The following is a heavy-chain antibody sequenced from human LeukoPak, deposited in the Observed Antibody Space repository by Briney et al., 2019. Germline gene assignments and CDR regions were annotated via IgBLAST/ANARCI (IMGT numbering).Heavy chain of an antibody. D-gene: IGHD2-8*02. CDR2: LRFDATSN. Sequence: GGSLRLSCAASGFSFSSYGMHWVRQAPGKGLEWVSFLRFDATSNYYAESVKGRFTISRDNSKNTLYLQMNSLRAEDTAVYYCATYRQVLLPFESWGQGTLVTVSS. CDR1: GFSFSSYG. V-gene: IGHV3-30*02. CDR3: ATYRQVLLPFES. J-gene: IGHJ4*02.